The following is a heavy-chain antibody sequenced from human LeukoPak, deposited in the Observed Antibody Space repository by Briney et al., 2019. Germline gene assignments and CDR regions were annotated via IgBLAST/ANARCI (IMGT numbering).Heavy chain of an antibody. CDR1: GGSFSGYY. Sequence: SETLSLTCAVYGGSFSGYYWSLIRQPPGKGLEWIGEINHSGSTNYNPSLKSRVTISVDTSKNQFSLKLSSVTAADTAVYYCANNDYSNHGSDYWGQGTLVTVSS. J-gene: IGHJ4*02. V-gene: IGHV4-34*01. CDR3: ANNDYSNHGSDY. CDR2: INHSGST. D-gene: IGHD4-11*01.